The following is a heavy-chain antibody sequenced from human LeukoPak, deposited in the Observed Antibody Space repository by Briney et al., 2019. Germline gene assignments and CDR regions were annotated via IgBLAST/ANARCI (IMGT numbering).Heavy chain of an antibody. D-gene: IGHD2/OR15-2a*01. CDR2: IWYDGSNK. CDR1: GFTFSSYG. V-gene: IGHV3-33*06. Sequence: PGRSLRLSCAASGFTFSSYGMHWVRQAPGKGLEWVAVIWYDGSNKYYADSVKGRFTISRDNSKNTLYLQMSSLRAEGTALYYCAKFFSPYYYGMDVWGQGTTVTVSS. J-gene: IGHJ6*02. CDR3: AKFFSPYYYGMDV.